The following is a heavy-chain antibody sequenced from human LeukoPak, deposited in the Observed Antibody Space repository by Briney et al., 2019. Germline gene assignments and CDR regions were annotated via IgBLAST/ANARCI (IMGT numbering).Heavy chain of an antibody. J-gene: IGHJ5*02. D-gene: IGHD5-18*01. CDR2: INHSGST. Sequence: SETLSLTCTVSGGSISSSSYYWSWIRQPPGKGLEWIGEINHSGSTNYNPSLKSRVTISVDTSKNQFSLKLSSVTAADTAVYYCARGYPDKGYPGSNWFDPWGQGTLVTVSS. CDR1: GGSISSSSYY. V-gene: IGHV4-39*07. CDR3: ARGYPDKGYPGSNWFDP.